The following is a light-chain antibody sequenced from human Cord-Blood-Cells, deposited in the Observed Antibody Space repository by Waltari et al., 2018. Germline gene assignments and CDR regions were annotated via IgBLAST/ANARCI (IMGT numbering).Light chain of an antibody. CDR2: DVS. V-gene: IGLV2-14*01. Sequence: QSALTQPASASGSPGQSITISCTGTRSDAGGSNYVSWYPQHPVKAPKLMIYDVSNRPSGVSNRFSGSKSGNTASLTISGLHAEDESDYYCSSYTSSSTVVFGGGTKLTVL. CDR1: RSDAGGSNY. J-gene: IGLJ2*01. CDR3: SSYTSSSTVV.